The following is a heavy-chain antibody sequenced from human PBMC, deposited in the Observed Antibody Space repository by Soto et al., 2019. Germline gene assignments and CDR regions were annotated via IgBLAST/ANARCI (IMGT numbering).Heavy chain of an antibody. Sequence: QVQLQESGPGLVKPSETLSLTCVVSGDAVSSVNFYWSWIRQPPGKGLEWMGHFYHNGRTKYSPSLKSRVTISADMSKNQFSLKLNSVTAADTAVYYCARDRVISGATFEYWGPGTLVTVSS. CDR1: GDAVSSVNFY. V-gene: IGHV4-61*01. D-gene: IGHD2-2*01. CDR3: ARDRVISGATFEY. CDR2: FYHNGRT. J-gene: IGHJ4*02.